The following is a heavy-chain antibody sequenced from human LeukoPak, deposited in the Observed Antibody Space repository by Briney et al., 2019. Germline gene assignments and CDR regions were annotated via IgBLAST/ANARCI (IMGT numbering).Heavy chain of an antibody. D-gene: IGHD3-10*01. V-gene: IGHV1-8*01. CDR2: MNPNSGNT. J-gene: IGHJ6*02. Sequence: ASVTVSCKASGYTFTSYDINWVRQATGQGLEWMGWMNPNSGNTGYAQKFQGRVTMTRNTSISTAYMELSSLRSEDTAVYYCAREWFGEFLYGMDVWGQGTTVTVSS. CDR3: AREWFGEFLYGMDV. CDR1: GYTFTSYD.